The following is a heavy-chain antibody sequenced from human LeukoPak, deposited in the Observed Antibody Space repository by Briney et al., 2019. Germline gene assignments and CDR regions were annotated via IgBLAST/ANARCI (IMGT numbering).Heavy chain of an antibody. Sequence: SETLSLTCAVSGGSISSYYWSRIRQPPGKGLEWIGYIYYSGSTNYNPSLKSRVTISVDTSKNQFSLKLLSVTAADTAVYYCARGMQQLYHFDSWGRGTLVTVSS. V-gene: IGHV4-59*01. CDR2: IYYSGST. D-gene: IGHD6-13*01. CDR3: ARGMQQLYHFDS. CDR1: GGSISSYY. J-gene: IGHJ4*02.